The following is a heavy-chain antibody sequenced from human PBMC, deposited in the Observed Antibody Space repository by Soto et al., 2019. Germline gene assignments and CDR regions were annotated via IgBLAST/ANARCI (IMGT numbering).Heavy chain of an antibody. CDR1: GFTFNNCA. CDR2: ISRSGGST. V-gene: IGHV3-23*01. D-gene: IGHD1-26*01. J-gene: IGHJ6*02. CDR3: AQEQWEGYGMDV. Sequence: EVQLLESGGGLVQPGGSLRLSCAASGFTFNNCAMSWVRQAPGKGLEWVSTISRSGGSTYYADSVKGRFTISRDSPENPLYLQMSSVSAGDTGVYYCAQEQWEGYGMDVWGQGTTVTVSS.